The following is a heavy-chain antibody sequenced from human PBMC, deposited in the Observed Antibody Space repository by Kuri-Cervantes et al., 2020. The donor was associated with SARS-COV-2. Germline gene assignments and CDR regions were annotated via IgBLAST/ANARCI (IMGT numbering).Heavy chain of an antibody. J-gene: IGHJ6*02. D-gene: IGHD3-3*01. CDR2: IWYDGSNK. V-gene: IGHV3-30*02. CDR3: AKDLLLYYNYYYGMDV. Sequence: GGSLRLSCAASGFTFSSYGMHWVRQAPGKGLEWVAVIWYDGSNKYYADSVKGRFTISRDNSKNTLYLQMNSLRAEDTAVYYCAKDLLLYYNYYYGMDVWGQGTTVTVSS. CDR1: GFTFSSYG.